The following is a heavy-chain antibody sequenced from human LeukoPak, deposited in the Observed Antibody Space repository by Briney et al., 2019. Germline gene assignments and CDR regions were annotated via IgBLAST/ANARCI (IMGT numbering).Heavy chain of an antibody. CDR3: ARDLYYYDSSGYNPPFDY. Sequence: SETLSLTCTVSGGSISSYYWSWIRQPAGKGLEWIGRIYTSGSTNYNPSLKSRVTISVDTSKNQFSLKLSSVTAADTAVYYCARDLYYYDSSGYNPPFDYWGQGTLVTVSS. D-gene: IGHD3-22*01. V-gene: IGHV4-4*07. CDR2: IYTSGST. CDR1: GGSISSYY. J-gene: IGHJ4*02.